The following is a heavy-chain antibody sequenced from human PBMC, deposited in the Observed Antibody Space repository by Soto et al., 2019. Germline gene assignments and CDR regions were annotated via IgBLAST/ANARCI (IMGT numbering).Heavy chain of an antibody. CDR1: GYSFTSHR. CDR3: ARGNGDSYFDC. CDR2: IYPGDSDT. D-gene: IGHD4-17*01. V-gene: IGHV5-51*01. J-gene: IGHJ4*02. Sequence: GESLKISCKGSGYSFTSHRIGWVRQMPGKGLEWMGTIYPGDSDTRYSPSFQGQVTFSADKSISTAYLQWSSLKASDTAMYYCARGNGDSYFDCWGQGTLVTVSS.